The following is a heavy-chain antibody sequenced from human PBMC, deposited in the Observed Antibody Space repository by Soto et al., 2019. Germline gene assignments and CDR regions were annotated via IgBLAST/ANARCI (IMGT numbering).Heavy chain of an antibody. CDR2: IYSGGVT. CDR3: ARDPSTTGYYGLDV. CDR1: GFTVKNYQ. V-gene: IGHV3-53*01. J-gene: IGHJ6*02. D-gene: IGHD1-1*01. Sequence: GSLRLSCAASGFTVKNYQMNWVRQAPGKGLEWVSVIYSGGVTYYPDSVKGRFTTIRDTSKNTVYLQMNSLRADDTAMYYCARDPSTTGYYGLDVRGQGTTVTVSS.